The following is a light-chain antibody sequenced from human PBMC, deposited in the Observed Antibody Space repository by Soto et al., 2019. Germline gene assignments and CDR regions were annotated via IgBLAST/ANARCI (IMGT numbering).Light chain of an antibody. CDR2: DVS. J-gene: IGLJ3*02. Sequence: QSALTQPRSVSGSPGQSVTISCTGTSSDVGGYNYVSWYQQHRGKAPKLMIYDVSKWPSRVPDRFSGSKSGNTASLTISVLQSEEEADYYCSSYAGNSLWVFGGGTKLSVL. V-gene: IGLV2-11*01. CDR1: SSDVGGYNY. CDR3: SSYAGNSLWV.